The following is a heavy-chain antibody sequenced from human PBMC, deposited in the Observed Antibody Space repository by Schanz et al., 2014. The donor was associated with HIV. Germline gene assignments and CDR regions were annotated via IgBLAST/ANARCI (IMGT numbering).Heavy chain of an antibody. D-gene: IGHD4-17*01. V-gene: IGHV3-23*04. CDR1: GFTFDDYA. CDR2: IVSSGGDT. J-gene: IGHJ4*02. CDR3: ATAAVTDYSDN. Sequence: EVQLVESGGGLVQPGRSLRLSCAASGFTFDDYAMYWVRQAPGKGLEWVSAIVSSGGDTYYADFVEGRFTISRDNSKNTLYLQMNSLRAEDTAVYYCATAAVTDYSDNWGQGTLVTVSS.